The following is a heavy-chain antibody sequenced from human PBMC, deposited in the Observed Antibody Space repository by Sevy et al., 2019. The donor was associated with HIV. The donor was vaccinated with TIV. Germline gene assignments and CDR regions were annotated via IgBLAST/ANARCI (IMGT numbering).Heavy chain of an antibody. Sequence: GGSLRLSCVGSGFRFGSQAMSWVRQAPGKGLEWVSGMSGRGDSRGYAHSVKGRFTISRDNSKNTGYLQMNSLTAEETALYYCAKDVPDQSWYDDFWSGSPCFDYWGRGILVTVSS. CDR3: AKDVPDQSWYDDFWSGSPCFDY. D-gene: IGHD3-3*01. J-gene: IGHJ4*01. V-gene: IGHV3-23*01. CDR1: GFRFGSQA. CDR2: MSGRGDSR.